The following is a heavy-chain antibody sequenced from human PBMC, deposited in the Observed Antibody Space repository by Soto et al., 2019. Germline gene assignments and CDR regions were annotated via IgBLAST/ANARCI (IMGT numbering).Heavy chain of an antibody. V-gene: IGHV3-13*01. D-gene: IGHD5-18*01. CDR1: GFTFSSYD. J-gene: IGHJ6*02. CDR3: ARGTVDTARTRGMDV. Sequence: GGSLRLSCAASGFTFSSYDMHWVRQATGKGLEWVSAIGTAGDTYYPGSVKGRFTISRENAKNSLYLQMNSLRAEDTAVYYCARGTVDTARTRGMDVWGQGTTVTVSS. CDR2: IGTAGDT.